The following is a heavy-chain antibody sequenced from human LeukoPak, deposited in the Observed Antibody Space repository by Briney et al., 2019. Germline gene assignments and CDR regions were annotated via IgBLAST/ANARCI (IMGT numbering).Heavy chain of an antibody. V-gene: IGHV3-21*01. CDR1: GFTFSIYT. D-gene: IGHD6-6*01. J-gene: IGHJ4*02. CDR3: ARGRPFDY. CDR2: ISSSGSNI. Sequence: GGSLRLSCAVSGFTFSIYTMNWVRQAPGKGLEWVSSISSSGSNIYHADSVKGRFTISRDNAKNSLYLQMNSLRAEDTAVYYCARGRPFDYWGQGTLVPVSS.